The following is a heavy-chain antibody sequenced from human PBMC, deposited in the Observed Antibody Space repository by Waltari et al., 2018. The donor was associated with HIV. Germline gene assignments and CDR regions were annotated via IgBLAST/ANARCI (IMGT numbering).Heavy chain of an antibody. J-gene: IGHJ6*02. D-gene: IGHD3-9*01. CDR2: MNPNRGNT. V-gene: IGHV1-8*01. CDR3: ARSRYFDWFYGMDV. Sequence: QVQLVQSGAEVKKPGASVKVSCKASGYTFTSYDINWVRQATGQGLEWMGWMNPNRGNTGYAQKFQGRVTMTRNTSRSTAYMERSSLRSEDTAVYYCARSRYFDWFYGMDVWGQGTTVTVSS. CDR1: GYTFTSYD.